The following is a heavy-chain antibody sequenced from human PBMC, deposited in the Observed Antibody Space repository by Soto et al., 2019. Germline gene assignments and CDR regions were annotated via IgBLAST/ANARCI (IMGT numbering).Heavy chain of an antibody. V-gene: IGHV4-30-2*01. D-gene: IGHD1-20*01. CDR3: VASVSLGDYYYYVRDV. Sequence: SETLSLTCAVSGGSISSGGYSWSWIRQPPGKGLEWIGYIYHSGSTYYNPSLKSRVTISVDRSKNQFSLKLSSVTAADTAVYYCVASVSLGDYYYYVRDVWGQGTTVTVSS. CDR2: IYHSGST. CDR1: GGSISSGGYS. J-gene: IGHJ6*02.